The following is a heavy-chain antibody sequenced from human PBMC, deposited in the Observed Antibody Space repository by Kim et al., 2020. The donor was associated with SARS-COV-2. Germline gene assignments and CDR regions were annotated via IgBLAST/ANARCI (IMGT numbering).Heavy chain of an antibody. CDR1: GYTFTKYP. V-gene: IGHV1-3*01. CDR2: IDAGTGNR. Sequence: SVKVSCKAFGYTFTKYPIHWLRQAPGQRREGLGWIDAGTGNRRYSESFQGRVTLTRDTSANIAYMELLRQTSEDTGTYYCAIALNPTLLYYRGQGTLGT. J-gene: IGHJ4*02. CDR3: AIALNPTLLYY.